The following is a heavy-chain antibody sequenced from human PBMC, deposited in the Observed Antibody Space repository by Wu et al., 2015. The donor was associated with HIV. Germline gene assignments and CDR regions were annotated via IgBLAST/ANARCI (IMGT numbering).Heavy chain of an antibody. CDR1: GYTFTGYY. V-gene: IGHV1-2*02. CDR3: AREWLRSPAVDY. Sequence: QVHLVQSGAEVKKPGASVKVSCKASGYTFTGYYMHWVRQAPGQGLEWMGWINPNSGGTNYVQKFQGRVTMTRDTSISTAYMELSSLRSDDTAVYYCAREWLRSPAVDYWGQGTLVTGLL. J-gene: IGHJ4*02. CDR2: INPNSGGT. D-gene: IGHD5-12*01.